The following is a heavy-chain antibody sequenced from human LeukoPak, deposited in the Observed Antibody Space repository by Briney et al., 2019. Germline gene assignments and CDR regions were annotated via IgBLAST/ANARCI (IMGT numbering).Heavy chain of an antibody. V-gene: IGHV3-30*18. CDR2: ISYDGSNK. CDR1: GFTFSSYG. Sequence: GRSLRLSCAASGFTFSSYGMHWVRQAPGKGLEWVAVISYDGSNKYYAAPVKGRFTISRDNSKNTLYLQMNSLRAEDTAVYYCAKDAFYGSGPGIWGQGTMVTVSS. J-gene: IGHJ3*02. CDR3: AKDAFYGSGPGI. D-gene: IGHD3-10*01.